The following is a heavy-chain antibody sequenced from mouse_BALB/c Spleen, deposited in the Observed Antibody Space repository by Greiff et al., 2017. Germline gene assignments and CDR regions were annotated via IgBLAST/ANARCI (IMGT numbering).Heavy chain of an antibody. CDR1: GYTFSSYW. Sequence: QVQLKQSGAELMKPGASVKISCKATGYTFSSYWIEWVKQRPGHGLEWIGEILPGSGSTNYNEKFKGKATFTADTSSNTAYMQLSSLTSEDSAVYYCARRGNWDGGDYWGQGTTLTVSS. CDR2: ILPGSGST. CDR3: ARRGNWDGGDY. D-gene: IGHD4-1*01. J-gene: IGHJ2*01. V-gene: IGHV1-9*01.